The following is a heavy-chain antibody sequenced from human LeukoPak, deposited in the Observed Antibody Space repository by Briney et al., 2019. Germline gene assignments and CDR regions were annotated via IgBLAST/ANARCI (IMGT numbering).Heavy chain of an antibody. J-gene: IGHJ6*02. V-gene: IGHV4-30-4*01. D-gene: IGHD1-26*01. CDR1: GDSISGADYY. CDR3: ARGFRGSTTRLYYYGMDV. Sequence: PSETLSLTCTVSGDSISGADYYWSWIRQPPGKGLEWIAYVYYSGSTYYNPPLKSRLTISVDTSKNQFSLKLNSVTAADTAVYYCARGFRGSTTRLYYYGMDVWGQGTTVTVSS. CDR2: VYYSGST.